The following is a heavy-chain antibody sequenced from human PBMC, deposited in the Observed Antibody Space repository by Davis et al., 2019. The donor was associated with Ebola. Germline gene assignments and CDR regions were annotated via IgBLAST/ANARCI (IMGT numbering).Heavy chain of an antibody. J-gene: IGHJ4*02. Sequence: GESLKISCAASGFIFRSYVMSWVRQAPGKGLEWVSTLGTSADTYYADSVKGRFTISRDNSKNTLYLQMNSLRAEDTAVYYCAKGELTPWEYFDYWGQGTLVTVSS. D-gene: IGHD1-26*01. V-gene: IGHV3-23*01. CDR2: LGTSADT. CDR3: AKGELTPWEYFDY. CDR1: GFIFRSYV.